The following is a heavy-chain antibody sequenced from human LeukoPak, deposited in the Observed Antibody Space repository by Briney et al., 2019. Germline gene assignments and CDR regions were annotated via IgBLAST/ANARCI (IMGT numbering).Heavy chain of an antibody. CDR3: ARGHLGEIRADQDWFDP. J-gene: IGHJ5*02. D-gene: IGHD3-10*01. V-gene: IGHV1-69*05. CDR2: IIPIFGTV. Sequence: SVKVSCKASGGTFSSYAMSWVRQAPGQGLEWMGRIIPIFGTVDFAQKFQGRVMIRTDESTSIVYMELSSLTPDDTAVYYCARGHLGEIRADQDWFDPWGQGTLVTVSS. CDR1: GGTFSSYA.